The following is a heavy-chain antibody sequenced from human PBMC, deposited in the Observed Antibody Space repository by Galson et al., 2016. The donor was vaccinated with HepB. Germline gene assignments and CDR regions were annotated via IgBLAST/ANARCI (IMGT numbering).Heavy chain of an antibody. Sequence: SVKVSCKASGDTLSTVTWVRQVPGQGLEWMGWINSHNGRTVSAQIFRDRLTMTTDTSRITAFMDLRSLRSDDTAVYYCARGDYAAGSFYGGLDVWGQGTTVIVSS. J-gene: IGHJ6*02. CDR1: GDTLST. CDR2: INSHNGRT. CDR3: ARGDYAAGSFYGGLDV. V-gene: IGHV1-18*01. D-gene: IGHD3-10*01.